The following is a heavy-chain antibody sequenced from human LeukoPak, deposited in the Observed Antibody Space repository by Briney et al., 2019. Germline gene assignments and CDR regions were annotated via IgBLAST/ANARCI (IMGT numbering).Heavy chain of an antibody. CDR2: ISYDGSNK. CDR1: GFTFSSYG. Sequence: GRSLRLSCAASGFTFSSYGMHWVRQAPGKGLEWVAVISYDGSNKYYADSVKGRFTISRDNSKNMLYLQMNSLRADDTAVYYCANHLEYCSTGSCSYFGYWGQGTLVTVSS. V-gene: IGHV3-30*18. CDR3: ANHLEYCSTGSCSYFGY. D-gene: IGHD2-15*01. J-gene: IGHJ4*02.